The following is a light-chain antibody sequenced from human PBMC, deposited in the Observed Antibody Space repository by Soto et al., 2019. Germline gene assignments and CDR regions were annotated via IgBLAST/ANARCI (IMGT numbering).Light chain of an antibody. CDR2: EVS. J-gene: IGLJ1*01. V-gene: IGLV2-14*01. CDR3: SSYTTTNTDV. CDR1: SNDVGAYNY. Sequence: QSALTQPASVSGSPGQSITISCTGTSNDVGAYNYVSWYQQHLGKAPKLMIYEVSNRPSGISNRFSGSKSGNAASLTISGLQAEDEADYYCSSYTTTNTDVFGTGTKLTVL.